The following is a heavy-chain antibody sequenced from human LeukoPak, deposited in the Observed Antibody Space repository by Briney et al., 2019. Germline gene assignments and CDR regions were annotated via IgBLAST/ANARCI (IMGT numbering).Heavy chain of an antibody. CDR1: GVFISSGGYS. CDR2: IYHGGNT. V-gene: IGHV4-30-2*01. Sequence: SQTLSLTCAVSGVFISSGGYSWNWIRQPPGKGLEWIGYIYHGGNTYYNLSFKSRVTISIDRSKNQFSLKLSSMTAADTAVYYCARGFRAFDYWGQGILVPVSS. J-gene: IGHJ4*02. CDR3: ARGFRAFDY.